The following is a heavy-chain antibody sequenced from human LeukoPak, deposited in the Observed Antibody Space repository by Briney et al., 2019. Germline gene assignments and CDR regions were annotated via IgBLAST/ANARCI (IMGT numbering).Heavy chain of an antibody. CDR1: GFTFSNYA. Sequence: GGSLGLSCSASGFTFSNYAMGWVRQAPGKGLEWVSTSSGSGDHTYYADSVKGRFTISRDNSKNTLFLQMNSLRAEDTAVYYCAKGCGRTCYSDFDHWGQGALVTVSS. D-gene: IGHD2-15*01. CDR3: AKGCGRTCYSDFDH. CDR2: SSGSGDHT. J-gene: IGHJ4*02. V-gene: IGHV3-23*01.